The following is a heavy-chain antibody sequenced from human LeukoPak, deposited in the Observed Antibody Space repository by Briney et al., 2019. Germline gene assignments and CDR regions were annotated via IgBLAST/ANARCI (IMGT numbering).Heavy chain of an antibody. D-gene: IGHD2-2*03. J-gene: IGHJ4*02. V-gene: IGHV3-7*01. CDR3: ARDPGYFDCFDY. CDR1: GFTFSNYW. CDR2: IKQDGSEK. Sequence: GGSLRLSCAASGFTFSNYWMSWVRQAPGKGLEWVANIKQDGSEKYYVDSVKGRFTISRDNATNSLYLQMNSLRAEDTAVYYCARDPGYFDCFDYWGQGTLVTVSS.